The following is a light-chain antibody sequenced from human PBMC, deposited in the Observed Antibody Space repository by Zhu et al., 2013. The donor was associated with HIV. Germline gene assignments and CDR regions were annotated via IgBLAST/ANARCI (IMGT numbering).Light chain of an antibody. CDR2: WAS. Sequence: DIVMTQSPDSLAVSLGERATINCKSSRSVLYSSNNNNFLAWYQQKPGQPPKLLIYWASTRESGVPDRFSGSGSGTDFTLTISSLQAEDVAVYYCQQYYSTPPTFGQGTKVDIK. CDR3: QQYYSTPPT. V-gene: IGKV4-1*01. CDR1: RSVLYSSNNNNF. J-gene: IGKJ1*01.